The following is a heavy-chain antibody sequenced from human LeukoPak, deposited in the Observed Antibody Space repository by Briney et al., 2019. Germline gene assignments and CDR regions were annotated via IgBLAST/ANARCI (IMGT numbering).Heavy chain of an antibody. CDR2: ISSSSSYI. Sequence: GGSLRLSCAASGFTFSSYSMNWVRQAPGKGLEWVSSISSSSSYIYYADSVKGRFTISRDNAKNSLYLQMNSLRAEDTAVYYCARTYCSGGSCYPYYYYYYGMDVWGKGTTVTVSS. D-gene: IGHD2-15*01. V-gene: IGHV3-21*01. CDR1: GFTFSSYS. CDR3: ARTYCSGGSCYPYYYYYYGMDV. J-gene: IGHJ6*04.